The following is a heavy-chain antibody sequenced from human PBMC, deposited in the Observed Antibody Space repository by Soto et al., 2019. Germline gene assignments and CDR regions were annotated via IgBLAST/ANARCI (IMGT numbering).Heavy chain of an antibody. CDR2: NFWNDDR. Sequence: QITLKESGPTLLKPTQPLTLTCTFSGFSLRTPGVGVGWIRQPPGKALEGLVFNFWNDDRRYSPSLKTRLTVSKDTSRNQVVLRVTNMGPEDTATYFCARSIHSSGYYYFDYWGQGILVTVSS. CDR1: GFSLRTPGVG. J-gene: IGHJ4*02. D-gene: IGHD6-19*01. CDR3: ARSIHSSGYYYFDY. V-gene: IGHV2-5*01.